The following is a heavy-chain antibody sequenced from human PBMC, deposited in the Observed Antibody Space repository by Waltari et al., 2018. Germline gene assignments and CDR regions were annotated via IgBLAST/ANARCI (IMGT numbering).Heavy chain of an antibody. CDR1: GFTFISYE. CDR3: ARGSITIFGVVTY. D-gene: IGHD3-3*01. V-gene: IGHV3-48*03. CDR2: ISSSGSTI. J-gene: IGHJ4*02. Sequence: EVQLVASGGALVQPGGAVRLSCVASGFTFISYERQGVRQAPGRGLEWVSYISSSGSTIYYADSVKGRFTISRDNAKNSLYLQMNSLRAEDTALYYCARGSITIFGVVTYWGQGTLVTVSS.